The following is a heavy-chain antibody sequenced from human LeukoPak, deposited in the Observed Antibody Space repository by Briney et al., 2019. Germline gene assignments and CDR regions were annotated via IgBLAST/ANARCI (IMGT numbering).Heavy chain of an antibody. CDR2: ISSSSYI. CDR3: ARDFRRHSSSRLVDY. CDR1: GFTFSSYS. Sequence: GGSLRLSCAASGFTFSSYSMNWVRQAPGKGLEWVSSISSSSYIYYADPVKGRFTISRDNAKNSLYLQMNSLRAEDTAVYYCARDFRRHSSSRLVDYWGQGTLVTVSS. V-gene: IGHV3-21*01. J-gene: IGHJ4*02. D-gene: IGHD6-6*01.